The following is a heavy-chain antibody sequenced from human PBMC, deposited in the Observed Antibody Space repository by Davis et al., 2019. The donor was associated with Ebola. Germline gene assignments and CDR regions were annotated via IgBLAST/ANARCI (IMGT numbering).Heavy chain of an antibody. V-gene: IGHV3-21*01. D-gene: IGHD5-18*01. CDR1: GFTFSSYS. Sequence: PGGSLRLSCAASGFTFSSYSMNWVRQAPGKGLEWVSSISSSSSYIYYADSVKGRFTISRDNAKNSLYLQMNSLRAEDTAVYYCARDHRYSRTYYYYGMDVWGQGTTVTVSS. J-gene: IGHJ6*02. CDR3: ARDHRYSRTYYYYGMDV. CDR2: ISSSSSYI.